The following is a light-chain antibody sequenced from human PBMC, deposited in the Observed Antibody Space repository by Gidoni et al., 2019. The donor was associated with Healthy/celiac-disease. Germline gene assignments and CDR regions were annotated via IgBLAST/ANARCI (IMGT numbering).Light chain of an antibody. CDR3: QQYGSSPWT. Sequence: EIVLTQSPGTLSLSPGERATLSCRASQSVSSSYLAWYQQKPGQAPRLLIYGASSRATGIPARFSGSGSGTDFTLTISRLEPEDFAVYYCQQYGSSPWTFGQXTKVEIK. V-gene: IGKV3-20*01. CDR2: GAS. CDR1: QSVSSSY. J-gene: IGKJ1*01.